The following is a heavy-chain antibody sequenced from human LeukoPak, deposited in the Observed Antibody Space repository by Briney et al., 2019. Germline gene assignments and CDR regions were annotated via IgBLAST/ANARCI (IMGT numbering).Heavy chain of an antibody. D-gene: IGHD4-17*01. CDR2: IYYSGST. V-gene: IGHV4-59*01. CDR1: GGSITSYY. Sequence: SETLSLTCTVSGGSITSYYWSWIRQPPGKGLEWIGYIYYSGSTNYNPSLKSRVTISVDTSKNQFSLKLSSVTAADTAVYYCARYGLYNWFDPWGQGTLVTVSS. CDR3: ARYGLYNWFDP. J-gene: IGHJ5*02.